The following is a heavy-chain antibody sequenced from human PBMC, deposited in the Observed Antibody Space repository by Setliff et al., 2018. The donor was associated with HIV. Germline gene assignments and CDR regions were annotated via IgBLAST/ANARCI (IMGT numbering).Heavy chain of an antibody. CDR2: IYPGDSDT. Sequence: PGESLKISCKGSGYKFTGYWIGWARQMPGKSLEWMGIIYPGDSDTRYSPSFQGQVTISTDKSISTAFLQWSSLKASDTAMYYCARHSHYDRSGYYYHKMPDDACDIGGLGTMVTVS. CDR1: GYKFTGYW. V-gene: IGHV5-51*01. CDR3: ARHSHYDRSGYYYHKMPDDACDI. J-gene: IGHJ3*02. D-gene: IGHD3-22*01.